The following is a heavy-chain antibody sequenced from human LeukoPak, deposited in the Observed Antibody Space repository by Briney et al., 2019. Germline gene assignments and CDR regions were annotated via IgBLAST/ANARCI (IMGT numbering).Heavy chain of an antibody. V-gene: IGHV3-23*01. CDR3: ARRRVGAYLDY. CDR1: GFTFSSYA. D-gene: IGHD1-26*01. CDR2: ISGSGGST. Sequence: GGSLRLSCAASGFTFSSYAMRWVRQAPGKGLEWVSAISGSGGSTYYADSSKGRFTISRDNPKNTLYLQMNSLRAEDTAVYYCARRRVGAYLDYWGQGTLVTVSS. J-gene: IGHJ4*02.